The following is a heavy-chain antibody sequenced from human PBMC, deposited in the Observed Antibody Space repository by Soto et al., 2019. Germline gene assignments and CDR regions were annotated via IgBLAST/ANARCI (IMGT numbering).Heavy chain of an antibody. Sequence: EVQLVESGGGLVQPGGSLRLSCAASGFTFSSYWMSWVRQAPGKGLEWVAHIKGDGSGIEFVDSVKGRFTISRDNAKNSLFMQMTSLRADDTAVYYCARGHDGLDVWGQGTTVIVSS. CDR2: IKGDGSGI. CDR1: GFTFSSYW. V-gene: IGHV3-7*05. J-gene: IGHJ6*02. CDR3: ARGHDGLDV.